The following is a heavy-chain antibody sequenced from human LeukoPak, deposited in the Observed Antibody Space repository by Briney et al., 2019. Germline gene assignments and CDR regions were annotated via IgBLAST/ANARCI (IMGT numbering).Heavy chain of an antibody. D-gene: IGHD6-19*01. CDR2: IYST. CDR1: GGSISSYS. Sequence: SETLSLTCTVSGGSISSYSWSRIRQPAGKGLEWIGRIYSTNYNPSLKSRVTMSVDTSKNQFSLKLSSVTAADTAVYYCARGESTGWYYFNYWGQGTLVTVSS. CDR3: ARGESTGWYYFNY. V-gene: IGHV4-4*07. J-gene: IGHJ4*02.